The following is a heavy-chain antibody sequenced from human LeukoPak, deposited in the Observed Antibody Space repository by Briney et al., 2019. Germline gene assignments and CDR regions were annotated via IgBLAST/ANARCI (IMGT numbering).Heavy chain of an antibody. Sequence: SETLSLTCTVSGGSISSYYWSWIRQPPGRGLEWIGYIYYSGYTNYNPSLKSRVTISVDTSKNQFSLKLSSVTAADTAVYYCARTTTVRGTYYMDVWGKGATVTISS. CDR3: ARTTTVRGTYYMDV. D-gene: IGHD3-10*01. V-gene: IGHV4-59*01. CDR2: IYYSGYT. CDR1: GGSISSYY. J-gene: IGHJ6*03.